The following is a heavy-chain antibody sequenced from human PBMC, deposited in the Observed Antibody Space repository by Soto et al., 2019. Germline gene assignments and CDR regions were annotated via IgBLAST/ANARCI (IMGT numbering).Heavy chain of an antibody. V-gene: IGHV3-23*01. CDR2: VSGSGSTT. CDR3: ARDPTYSADSESPHYFDY. CDR1: GFSFTMYA. D-gene: IGHD3-10*01. Sequence: EVQLLESGGGLVQSGGSLRLSCAASGFSFTMYAFHWVRQAPGKGLEWVSGVSGSGSTTYYADSVKGRFIISRDNSKKTAFLYMNSLRAEDTDVYYCARDPTYSADSESPHYFDYWGQGTLVTVSS. J-gene: IGHJ4*02.